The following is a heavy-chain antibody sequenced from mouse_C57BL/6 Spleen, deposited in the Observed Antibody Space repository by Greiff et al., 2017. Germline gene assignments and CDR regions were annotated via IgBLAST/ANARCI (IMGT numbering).Heavy chain of an antibody. D-gene: IGHD1-1*02. CDR2: IDPNSGGT. CDR3: AREGDYYCGGGPCWYFDV. J-gene: IGHJ1*03. V-gene: IGHV1-72*01. Sequence: QVQLQQPGAELVKPGASVKLSCKASGYTFTSYWMHWVKQRPGRGLEWIGRIDPNSGGTKYNEKFKSKATLTVDKSSSTAYMQLSSLTSEDSAVYYCAREGDYYCGGGPCWYFDVWGTGTTVTVSS. CDR1: GYTFTSYW.